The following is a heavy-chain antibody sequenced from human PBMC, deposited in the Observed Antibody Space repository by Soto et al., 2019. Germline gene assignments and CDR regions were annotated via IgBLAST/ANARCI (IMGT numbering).Heavy chain of an antibody. V-gene: IGHV4-31*03. J-gene: IGHJ5*02. CDR1: GGSISSGGYH. CDR2: IYFSGTT. CDR3: ARRDRSGFSYWLDT. Sequence: SETLSLACTVSGGSISSGGYHWSWIRQHPGKGLEWIGTIYFSGTTYYNPSLKSRVTTSVDTSKSQFSLKLSSVTAADTAVYYCARRDRSGFSYWLDTWGQGTLVTVSS. D-gene: IGHD3-22*01.